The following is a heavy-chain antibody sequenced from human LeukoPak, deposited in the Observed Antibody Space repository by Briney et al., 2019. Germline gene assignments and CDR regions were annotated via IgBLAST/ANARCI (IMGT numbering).Heavy chain of an antibody. CDR2: IYYTGST. CDR3: ARAVRDDFWSGYFY. Sequence: SETLSLTCTVSGGSISNYYWSWIRQPPGKGREWVGYIYYTGSTNYNPSLKSRVTISVDTSKNQFSLKLGSVTAADTAVYYCARAVRDDFWSGYFYWGQGTLVTVSS. D-gene: IGHD3-3*01. V-gene: IGHV4-59*01. CDR1: GGSISNYY. J-gene: IGHJ4*02.